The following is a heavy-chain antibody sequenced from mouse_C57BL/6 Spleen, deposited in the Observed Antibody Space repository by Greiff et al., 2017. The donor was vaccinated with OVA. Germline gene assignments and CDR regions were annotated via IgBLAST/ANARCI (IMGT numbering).Heavy chain of an antibody. CDR1: GYTFTDYE. V-gene: IGHV1-15*01. J-gene: IGHJ2*01. CDR3: TRAPYLYYFDY. CDR2: IDPETGGT. D-gene: IGHD5-1*01. Sequence: QVQLKQSGAELVRPGASVTLSCKASGYTFTDYEMHWVKQTPVHGLEWIGAIDPETGGTAYNQKFKGKAILTADKSSSTAYMELRSLTSEDSAVYYCTRAPYLYYFDYWGQGTTLTVSS.